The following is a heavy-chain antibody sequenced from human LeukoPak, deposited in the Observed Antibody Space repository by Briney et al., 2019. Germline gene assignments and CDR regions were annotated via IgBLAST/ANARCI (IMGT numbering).Heavy chain of an antibody. V-gene: IGHV4-34*01. J-gene: IGHJ3*02. CDR2: INHSGST. CDR1: GGSFSGYY. Sequence: SETLSLTCAVYGGSFSGYYWSWIRQPPGKGLEWIGEINHSGSTNYNPTLKSRVTISVDTSKNQFSLKLSSVTAADTAVYYCASRKTPKSERAFDIWGQGTMVTVSS. D-gene: IGHD1-14*01. CDR3: ASRKTPKSERAFDI.